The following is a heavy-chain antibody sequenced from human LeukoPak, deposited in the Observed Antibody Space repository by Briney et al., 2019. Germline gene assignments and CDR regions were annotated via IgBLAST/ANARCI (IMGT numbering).Heavy chain of an antibody. CDR3: ATGYDFWSGYYRNKFDP. Sequence: ASVKVSCKVSGYTFTDYYMHCVQQAPGKGLEWMGLVDPEDGETIYAEKFQGRVTITADTSTDTAYMELSSLRSEDTAVYYCATGYDFWSGYYRNKFDPWGQGTLVTVSS. V-gene: IGHV1-69-2*01. CDR2: VDPEDGET. CDR1: GYTFTDYY. D-gene: IGHD3-3*01. J-gene: IGHJ5*02.